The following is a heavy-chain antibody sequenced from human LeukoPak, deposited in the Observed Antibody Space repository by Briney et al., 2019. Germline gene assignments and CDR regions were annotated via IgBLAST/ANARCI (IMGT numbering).Heavy chain of an antibody. D-gene: IGHD2-2*01. CDR1: GFTFSSYG. J-gene: IGHJ4*02. Sequence: GGSLRLSCAASGFTFSSYGMHWVRQAPGKELEWVAFIRYDGSNKYYADSVKGRFTISRDNSKNTLYLQMNSLRAEDTAVYYCAKGIPTAIVVVPAPDYWGQGTLVTVSS. CDR3: AKGIPTAIVVVPAPDY. V-gene: IGHV3-30*02. CDR2: IRYDGSNK.